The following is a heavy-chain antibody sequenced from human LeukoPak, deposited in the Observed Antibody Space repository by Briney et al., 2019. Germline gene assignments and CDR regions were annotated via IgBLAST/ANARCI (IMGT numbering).Heavy chain of an antibody. CDR1: GFTFSSYS. J-gene: IGHJ4*02. CDR2: ISSSSSYI. CDR3: ARAPGAGSDFDY. V-gene: IGHV3-21*01. D-gene: IGHD1-26*01. Sequence: PGGSLRLSCAASGFTFSSYSMNWVRQAPGKGLEWVSSISSSSSYIYYADSVKGRFTISRDNAKNSLYLQMNSLRAEDTAVYYCARAPGAGSDFDYWGQGTLVTDSS.